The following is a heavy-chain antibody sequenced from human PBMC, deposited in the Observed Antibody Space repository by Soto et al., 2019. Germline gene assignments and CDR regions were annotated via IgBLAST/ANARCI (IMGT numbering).Heavy chain of an antibody. J-gene: IGHJ5*02. D-gene: IGHD3-3*01. Sequence: SETLSLTCTVSGGAITSYYWTWIRQPAGKGLEWIGRIYSSGSTKYNPSLQSRISMSLDTSKNQFSLTLASVTAADTAVYYCARGQRFSDWFDPWGQGTLVTVYS. V-gene: IGHV4-4*07. CDR2: IYSSGST. CDR1: GGAITSYY. CDR3: ARGQRFSDWFDP.